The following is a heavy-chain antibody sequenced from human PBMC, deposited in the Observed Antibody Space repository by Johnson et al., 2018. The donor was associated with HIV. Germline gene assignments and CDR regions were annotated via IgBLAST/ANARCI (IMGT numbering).Heavy chain of an antibody. D-gene: IGHD6-19*01. V-gene: IGHV3-66*02. CDR1: GFTVSSNY. J-gene: IGHJ3*02. Sequence: VLLVESGGGLVQPGGSLRLSCAASGFTVSSNYMSWVRQAPGKRLEWVSVIYSGGSTYYADSVKGRFTISRDNSKNTLYLQMNSLRPEDPAVYYCARDRPSGWPDAFDIWGQGTMVTVSS. CDR2: IYSGGST. CDR3: ARDRPSGWPDAFDI.